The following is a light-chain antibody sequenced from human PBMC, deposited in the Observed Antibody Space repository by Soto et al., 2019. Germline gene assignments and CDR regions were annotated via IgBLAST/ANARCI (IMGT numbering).Light chain of an antibody. CDR2: GAS. Sequence: IVLAQSPCTLSLSPGESSTLNCISSQSISTSSLAWYRQKPGQAPRLLIYGASTRAPGFPARFSGSGSGTDFTLTISSLQSEDFAVYYCQQYNNWPWTFGQGTKVDIK. CDR1: QSISTS. V-gene: IGKV3-15*01. CDR3: QQYNNWPWT. J-gene: IGKJ1*01.